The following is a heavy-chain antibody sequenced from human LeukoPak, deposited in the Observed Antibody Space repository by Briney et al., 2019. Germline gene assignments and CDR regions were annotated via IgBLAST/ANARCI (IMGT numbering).Heavy chain of an antibody. J-gene: IGHJ5*02. CDR2: ISSSGSTI. Sequence: PGGSLRLSCAASGFTFSDYYMSWIRHAPGEGREWVSYISSSGSTIYYADSVKGRFTIYRDNAKNSLYLQMNSLRAEDTAVYYCAREGGYDSDWGWFDPWGQGTLVTVSS. CDR3: AREGGYDSDWGWFDP. V-gene: IGHV3-11*01. D-gene: IGHD5-12*01. CDR1: GFTFSDYY.